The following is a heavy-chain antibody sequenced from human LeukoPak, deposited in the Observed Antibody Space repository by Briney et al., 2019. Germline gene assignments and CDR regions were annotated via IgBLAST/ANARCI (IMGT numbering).Heavy chain of an antibody. D-gene: IGHD5-18*01. V-gene: IGHV3-74*01. CDR1: GFTFTTYW. Sequence: GGSLRLSCAASGFTFTTYWMHWVRQAPGKGLVWVSHINSDGSITSYADSVKGRFTISRDNAKNTLYLQMNSLRAEDTAVYYCARDAVDTANAVWGQGTTVTASS. J-gene: IGHJ6*02. CDR2: INSDGSIT. CDR3: ARDAVDTANAV.